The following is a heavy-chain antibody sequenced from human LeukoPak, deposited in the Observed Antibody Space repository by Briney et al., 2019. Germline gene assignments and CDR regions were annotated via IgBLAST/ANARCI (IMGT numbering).Heavy chain of an antibody. CDR2: INWNGGST. V-gene: IGHV3-20*04. J-gene: IGHJ6*04. Sequence: GGSLRLSCAASGFTFDDYGMSWVRQAPGKGLEWVSGINWNGGSTGYADSVKGRFTISRDNAKNSLYLQMNSPRAEDTALYYCARDHPTTATYYDFWSGYYPDVWGKGTTVTVSS. D-gene: IGHD3-3*01. CDR3: ARDHPTTATYYDFWSGYYPDV. CDR1: GFTFDDYG.